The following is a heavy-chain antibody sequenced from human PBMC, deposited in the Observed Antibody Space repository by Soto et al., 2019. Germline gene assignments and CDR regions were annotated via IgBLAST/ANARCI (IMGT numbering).Heavy chain of an antibody. CDR1: GYTFTSYD. J-gene: IGHJ3*02. Sequence: QVQLVQSGAEVKKPGASVKVSCKASGYTFTSYDINWVRQATGQGLEWMGWMNPNSGNTGYAQKFQGRVTMTRNTSISTAYMELSSLRSEDTAVYYCASYLKYCSGGSCYSEDAFDIWGQGTMVTVSS. D-gene: IGHD2-15*01. CDR3: ASYLKYCSGGSCYSEDAFDI. V-gene: IGHV1-8*01. CDR2: MNPNSGNT.